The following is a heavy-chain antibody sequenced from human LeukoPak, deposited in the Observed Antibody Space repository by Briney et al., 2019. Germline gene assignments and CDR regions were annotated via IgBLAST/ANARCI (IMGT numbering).Heavy chain of an antibody. CDR3: ARGGPSGGYFDY. J-gene: IGHJ4*02. CDR1: GYKFTDYY. CDR2: INPNNGGT. D-gene: IGHD6-19*01. V-gene: IGHV1-2*02. Sequence: ASVKVSCKASGYKFTDYYVHWVRQAPGQGLEWMGWINPNNGGTNYAQKFHGRVTMTRDTSITTAYMELSRLRSDDTAVYYCARGGPSGGYFDYWGQGTLVTVSS.